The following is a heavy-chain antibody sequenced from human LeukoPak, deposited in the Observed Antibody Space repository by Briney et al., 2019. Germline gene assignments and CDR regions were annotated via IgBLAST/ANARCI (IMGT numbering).Heavy chain of an antibody. J-gene: IGHJ4*02. CDR1: GGSFSGYY. V-gene: IGHV4-34*01. Sequence: PSETLSLTCAVYGGSFSGYYWSWIRQPPGKGLEWIGEINHSGSTNYNPSLKSRVTISVDTSKNQFSLKLSSVTAADTAVYCCARVHLGYCSGGSCYLRFYFDYWGQGTLVTVSS. D-gene: IGHD2-15*01. CDR2: INHSGST. CDR3: ARVHLGYCSGGSCYLRFYFDY.